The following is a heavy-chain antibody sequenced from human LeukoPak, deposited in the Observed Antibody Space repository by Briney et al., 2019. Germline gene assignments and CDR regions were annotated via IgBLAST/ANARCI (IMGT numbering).Heavy chain of an antibody. Sequence: PGGSLRLSCAASGFTLSRFAMHWVRQAPGKGLEWVASISYDGSPKYNADSVKGPFTISRDNPKNTLYLQINSLSPDDTAVYYCARDMGYNYGFFDSWGQGTLVTVSS. CDR3: ARDMGYNYGFFDS. CDR1: GFTLSRFA. J-gene: IGHJ4*02. CDR2: ISYDGSPK. D-gene: IGHD5-18*01. V-gene: IGHV3-30-3*01.